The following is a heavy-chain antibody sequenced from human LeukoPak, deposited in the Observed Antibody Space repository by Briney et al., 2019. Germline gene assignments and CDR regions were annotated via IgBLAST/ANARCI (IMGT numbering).Heavy chain of an antibody. V-gene: IGHV4-34*01. D-gene: IGHD5-24*01. Sequence: SETLSLTCAVYGGSFNGYYWSWIRQPPGKGLEWIGEINHRRSTNYNPSLKSRVTISVDTSKNQFSLKVRSVTAADTAVYYCARGLIGMATTIDYWGQGTPVTVSS. CDR2: INHRRST. CDR1: GGSFNGYY. J-gene: IGHJ4*02. CDR3: ARGLIGMATTIDY.